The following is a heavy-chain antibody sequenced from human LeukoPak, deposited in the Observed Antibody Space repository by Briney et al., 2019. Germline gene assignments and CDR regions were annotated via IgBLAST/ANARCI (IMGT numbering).Heavy chain of an antibody. Sequence: PSETLPLTCAVYGGSFSGYYWSWIRQPPGKGLEWIGEINHSGSTNYNPSLKSRVTISVDTSKNQFSLKLSSVTAADTAVYYCARHSTGWRNYYFDYWGQGTLVTVSS. CDR2: INHSGST. V-gene: IGHV4-34*01. D-gene: IGHD2/OR15-2a*01. CDR1: GGSFSGYY. CDR3: ARHSTGWRNYYFDY. J-gene: IGHJ4*02.